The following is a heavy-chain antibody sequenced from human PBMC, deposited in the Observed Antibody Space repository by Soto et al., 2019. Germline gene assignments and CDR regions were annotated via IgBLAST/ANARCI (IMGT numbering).Heavy chain of an antibody. J-gene: IGHJ4*02. Sequence: GGSLRLSCAASGVTFISYAMSWVRQAPGEGLEWVSAISGSDGSTYYADSVKGRFTISRDNSKNTLYLQMNSLRAEDTAVYYCAKDSRVTMVRGVIIPPGYWGQGTLVTVSS. V-gene: IGHV3-23*01. D-gene: IGHD3-10*01. CDR1: GVTFISYA. CDR3: AKDSRVTMVRGVIIPPGY. CDR2: ISGSDGST.